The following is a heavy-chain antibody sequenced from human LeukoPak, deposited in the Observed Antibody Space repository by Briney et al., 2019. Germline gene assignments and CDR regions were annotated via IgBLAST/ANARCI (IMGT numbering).Heavy chain of an antibody. J-gene: IGHJ4*02. CDR1: VLSFSDSG. Sequence: GRSLRLSCEVSVLSFSDSGMHWVRQAPGKGLEWVAVLWSDESIKYYADPVKGRFTISRDNSKKTVWLQMDSLTVEDTALYYCATEGPDGTYSYFHHWGQGTLVIVSS. CDR3: ATEGPDGTYSYFHH. V-gene: IGHV3-33*08. CDR2: LWSDESIK. D-gene: IGHD1-26*01.